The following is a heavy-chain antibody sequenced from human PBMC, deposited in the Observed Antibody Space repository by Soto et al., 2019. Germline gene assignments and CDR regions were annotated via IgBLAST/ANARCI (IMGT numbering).Heavy chain of an antibody. D-gene: IGHD6-19*01. V-gene: IGHV1-2*04. CDR2: INPNSGDT. Sequence: QVQLVQSEAEVKKPGASVKVSCKASGYIFTGYYMHWVRQAPGQGLEWMGWINPNSGDTNYAQKFQGWVTMTRDTSISTGYMELSRLTFDDTAVYYCARGSRIAVAGNPFSDYWGQGTLVTVSS. CDR1: GYIFTGYY. J-gene: IGHJ4*02. CDR3: ARGSRIAVAGNPFSDY.